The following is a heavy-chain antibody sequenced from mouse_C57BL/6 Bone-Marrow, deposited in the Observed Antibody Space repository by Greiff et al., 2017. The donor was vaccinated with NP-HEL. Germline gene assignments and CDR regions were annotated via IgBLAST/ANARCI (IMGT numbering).Heavy chain of an antibody. D-gene: IGHD1-2*01. CDR3: ARHYYGDFDV. Sequence: EVKLVESGGGLVKPGGSLKLSCAASGFTFSSYAMSWVRQTPEQRLEWVATISDGGSYTYYPDNVKGRFTISRDNAKNNLYLQLSHLKSEDTAMYYCARHYYGDFDVWGTGTTVTVSS. CDR1: GFTFSSYA. V-gene: IGHV5-4*03. CDR2: ISDGGSYT. J-gene: IGHJ1*03.